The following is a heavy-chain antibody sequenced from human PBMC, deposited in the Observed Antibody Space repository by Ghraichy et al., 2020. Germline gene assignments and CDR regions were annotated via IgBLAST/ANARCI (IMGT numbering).Heavy chain of an antibody. CDR2: VNPNSGDA. D-gene: IGHD3-10*01. Sequence: VKVSCKASGYSFTTYYMHWMRQAPGQGVEWMGCVNPNSGDAAYAQKFQGGVILTMDTSITTGYMEFTRLTFDDTAIYYCVRDIEGSAGKYFDLWGRGTLVTVSS. CDR1: GYSFTTYY. CDR3: VRDIEGSAGKYFDL. J-gene: IGHJ2*01. V-gene: IGHV1-2*02.